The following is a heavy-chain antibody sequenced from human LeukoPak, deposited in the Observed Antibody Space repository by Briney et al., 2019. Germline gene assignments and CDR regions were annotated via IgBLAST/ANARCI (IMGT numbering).Heavy chain of an antibody. CDR2: ISSSGYSI. J-gene: IGHJ4*02. Sequence: GGTLRLSCAASGFTFSSYGMNWVRQAPGKGLRGVSCISSSGYSIYYADSVKGRFTISRDNSKNTLYLQMNSLRAEDTAVYYCAKGHWYNWNADFDYWGQGTLVTVSS. D-gene: IGHD1-1*01. CDR3: AKGHWYNWNADFDY. V-gene: IGHV3-23*01. CDR1: GFTFSSYG.